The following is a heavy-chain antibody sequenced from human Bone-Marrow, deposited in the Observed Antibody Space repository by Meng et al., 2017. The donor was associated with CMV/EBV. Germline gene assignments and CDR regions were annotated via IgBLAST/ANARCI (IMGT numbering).Heavy chain of an antibody. D-gene: IGHD6-13*01. Sequence: GESLKISCAASGFTFSSYSMNWVRQAPGKGLEWVSSISSSSSYIYYADSVKGRFTISRDNAKNSLYLQMNSLRAEDTAVYYCARDSSSWSHFDYWGQGTRVTVSS. CDR3: ARDSSSWSHFDY. V-gene: IGHV3-21*01. CDR1: GFTFSSYS. CDR2: ISSSSSYI. J-gene: IGHJ4*02.